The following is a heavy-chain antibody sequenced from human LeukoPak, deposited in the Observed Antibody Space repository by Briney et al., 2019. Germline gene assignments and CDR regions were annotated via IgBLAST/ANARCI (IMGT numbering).Heavy chain of an antibody. D-gene: IGHD1-26*01. J-gene: IGHJ4*02. CDR1: GGSISTYY. CDR3: ARGHRIVGATPDY. V-gene: IGHV4-59*01. Sequence: PSETLSLTCTVSGGSISTYYWSWIRQPPGKGLEWIGYIYYSGSSNYNPSLKSRVTISVDTSKNQFSLRLSSVTAADTAVYYRARGHRIVGATPDYWGQGTLVTVSS. CDR2: IYYSGSS.